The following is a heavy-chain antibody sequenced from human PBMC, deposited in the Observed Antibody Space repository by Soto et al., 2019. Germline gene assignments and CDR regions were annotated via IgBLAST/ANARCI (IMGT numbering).Heavy chain of an antibody. CDR1: GFSLSTSGMC. D-gene: IGHD1-7*01. J-gene: IGHJ6*02. CDR3: ARIRRTSARQNYGMDV. Sequence: SGPTLVNPTQTLTLTCTFSGFSLSTSGMCVSWVRQPPGKALEWLALIDWDDDKYYSTSLKTRLAISKDTSKNQVVLTMTNMDPVDTATYYCARIRRTSARQNYGMDVWGQGTTVTVSS. CDR2: IDWDDDK. V-gene: IGHV2-70*20.